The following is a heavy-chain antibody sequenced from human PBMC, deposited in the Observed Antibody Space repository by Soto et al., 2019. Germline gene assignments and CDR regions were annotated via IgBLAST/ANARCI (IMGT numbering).Heavy chain of an antibody. CDR1: GYTFTGYY. CDR2: INPNSGGT. CDR3: ARDRRVLRYFDWSNYYYYGMDV. J-gene: IGHJ6*02. D-gene: IGHD3-9*01. V-gene: IGHV1-2*02. Sequence: ASVKVSCKASGYTFTGYYMHWVRQAPGQGLEWMGWINPNSGGTNYAQKFQGRVTMTRDTSISTAYMELSRLRPDDTAVYYCARDRRVLRYFDWSNYYYYGMDVWGQGTTVTVSS.